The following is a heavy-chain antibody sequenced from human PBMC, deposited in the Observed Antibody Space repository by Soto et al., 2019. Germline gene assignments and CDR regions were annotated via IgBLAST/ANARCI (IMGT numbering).Heavy chain of an antibody. CDR2: IYYSGST. CDR1: GGSISSYY. Sequence: SETLSLTCTVSGGSISSYYWSWIRQPPGKGLEWIGYIYYSGSTNYNPSLKSRVTISVDTSKNQFSLKLSSVTAADTAVYYCARHTLLYGCSGGSCAYYLDYWGQGTLVTVSS. V-gene: IGHV4-59*08. J-gene: IGHJ4*02. CDR3: ARHTLLYGCSGGSCAYYLDY. D-gene: IGHD2-15*01.